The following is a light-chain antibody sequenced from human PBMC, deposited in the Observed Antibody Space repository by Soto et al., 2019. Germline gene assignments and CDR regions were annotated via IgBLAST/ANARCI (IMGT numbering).Light chain of an antibody. Sequence: QSALTQPASVSGSPGQSITISCTGTSSDVGSYNLVSWYQQHPGKAPKVMIYEVSKRPSGVSNRFSGSKSGNTASLTISGLQPEDEADNYCCSYGGSYVFGPGTKLTVL. CDR3: CSYGGSYV. V-gene: IGLV2-23*02. CDR1: SSDVGSYNL. CDR2: EVS. J-gene: IGLJ1*01.